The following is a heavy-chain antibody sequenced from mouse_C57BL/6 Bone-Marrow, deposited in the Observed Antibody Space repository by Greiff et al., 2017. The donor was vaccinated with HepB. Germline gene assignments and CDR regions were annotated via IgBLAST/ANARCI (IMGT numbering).Heavy chain of an antibody. CDR3: ARPSYSNDDWYFDV. J-gene: IGHJ1*03. Sequence: QVQLQQSGAELARPGASVKLSCKASGYTFTSYGISWVKQRTGQGLEWIGEIYPRSGNTYYNEKFKGKATLTADKSSSTAYMELRSLTSEDSAVYFCARPSYSNDDWYFDVWGTGTTVTVSS. V-gene: IGHV1-81*01. D-gene: IGHD2-12*01. CDR1: GYTFTSYG. CDR2: IYPRSGNT.